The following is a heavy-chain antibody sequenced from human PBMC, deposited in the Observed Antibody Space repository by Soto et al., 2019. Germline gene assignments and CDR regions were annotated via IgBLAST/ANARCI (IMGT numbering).Heavy chain of an antibody. Sequence: SQTLSLTCAITGDSVSSNSAGWSWVRQSPSRGLEWLGRTYYRSKWYYEYAVSVRGRITINPDTSKNQYSLQLNSVTPEDTAVYFYARGERCSGKIFDYWGQGTLVTVSS. CDR3: ARGERCSGKIFDY. D-gene: IGHD1-26*01. CDR1: GDSVSSNSAG. V-gene: IGHV6-1*01. CDR2: TYYRSKWYY. J-gene: IGHJ4*01.